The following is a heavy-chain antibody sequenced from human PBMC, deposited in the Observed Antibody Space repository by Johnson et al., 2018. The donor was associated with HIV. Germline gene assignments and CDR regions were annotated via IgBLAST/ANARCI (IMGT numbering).Heavy chain of an antibody. CDR1: GFTFSSYG. CDR3: AKASGSVDTAMVEAFDI. Sequence: QVQLVESGGGVVRPGGSLRLSCATSGFTFSSYGMHWVRQAPGKGLEWVAFIRYDGSNKYYADSVKGRFTISRDNSKNTLYLQMNSLRAEETAVYYCAKASGSVDTAMVEAFDIWGQGTMVTVSS. V-gene: IGHV3-30*02. CDR2: IRYDGSNK. J-gene: IGHJ3*02. D-gene: IGHD5-18*01.